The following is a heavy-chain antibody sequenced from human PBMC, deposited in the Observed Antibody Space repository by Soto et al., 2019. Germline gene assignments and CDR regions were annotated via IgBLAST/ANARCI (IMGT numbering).Heavy chain of an antibody. CDR2: IWYDGTTK. CDR3: ARDVDRTSHLNWFDP. J-gene: IGHJ5*02. CDR1: GFSLSGYG. D-gene: IGHD5-12*01. V-gene: IGHV3-33*01. Sequence: GSLRLSCEVSGFSLSGYGMHWVRQAPGKGLEWVAVIWYDGTTKNYADSVKGRFTISRDSSKNTVYLQMDSLKVEDTAVYYCARDVDRTSHLNWFDPWGQGVMVPVSS.